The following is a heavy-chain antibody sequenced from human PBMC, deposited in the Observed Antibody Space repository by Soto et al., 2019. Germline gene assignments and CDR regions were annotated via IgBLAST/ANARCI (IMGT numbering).Heavy chain of an antibody. Sequence: GESLKISCKGSGYSFTIYWIGWVRQMPGKGLEWMGIIYPGDSDTRYSPSFQGQVTISADKSISTAYLQWSSLKASDTAMYYCARHGKTMVRHRHYYYYGMDVWGQGTTVTVSS. J-gene: IGHJ6*02. D-gene: IGHD3-10*01. CDR1: GYSFTIYW. V-gene: IGHV5-51*01. CDR3: ARHGKTMVRHRHYYYYGMDV. CDR2: IYPGDSDT.